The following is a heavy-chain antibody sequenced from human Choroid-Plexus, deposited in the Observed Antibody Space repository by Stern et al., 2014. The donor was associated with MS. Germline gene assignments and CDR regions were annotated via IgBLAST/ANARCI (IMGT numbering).Heavy chain of an antibody. D-gene: IGHD6-19*01. J-gene: IGHJ1*01. CDR1: GFSFRTYA. Sequence: VQLVESGGGLVQPGGSLRLSCAASGFSFRTYAMSWVRQTPGKGLQWVSVISSRGGPTYYADSVKGRFTISRDNSKNTLYLQMDRLRADDTAVDYCAKWPHHIAVAGTRYFQHWGQGTLVTVSS. CDR2: ISSRGGPT. V-gene: IGHV3-23*04. CDR3: AKWPHHIAVAGTRYFQH.